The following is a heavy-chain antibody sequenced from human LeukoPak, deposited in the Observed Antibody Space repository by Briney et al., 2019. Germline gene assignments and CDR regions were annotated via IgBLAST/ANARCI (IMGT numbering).Heavy chain of an antibody. CDR3: ARYDSTGYYLHYFDY. J-gene: IGHJ4*02. CDR2: ISYSGST. D-gene: IGHD3-22*01. V-gene: IGHV4-61*01. CDR1: GGSVSSGSYY. Sequence: SETLSLTCTVSGGSVSSGSYYWSWIRQPPGKGLEWIGYISYSGSTNYNPSLKSRVTISVDTSKNQFSLKLSSVTAADTAVYYCARYDSTGYYLHYFDYWGQGTLVTVSS.